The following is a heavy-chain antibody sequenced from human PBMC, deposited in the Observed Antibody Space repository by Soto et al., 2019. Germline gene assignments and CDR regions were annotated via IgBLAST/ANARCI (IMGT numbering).Heavy chain of an antibody. CDR3: AGEDSIRIPAVSEC. Sequence: PWVSLRLSCTVSGFAFNNYGINWVRQAPGKGLEWVSSLSKSDYTYYSDSVKGRFTISRDNAKNSVSLQMNTLRVEDTAGYYCAGEDSIRIPAVSECWRQGPLVTVCS. CDR1: GFAFNNYG. D-gene: IGHD2-2*01. V-gene: IGHV3-21*01. CDR2: LSKSDYT. J-gene: IGHJ4*02.